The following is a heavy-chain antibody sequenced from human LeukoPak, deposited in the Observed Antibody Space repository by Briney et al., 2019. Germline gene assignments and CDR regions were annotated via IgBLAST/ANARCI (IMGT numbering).Heavy chain of an antibody. V-gene: IGHV3-23*01. J-gene: IGHJ4*02. CDR1: GFTFSIYT. CDR3: AKRHHYDSSGYYRNAQQFDY. Sequence: PVGCLRLSCAESGFTFSIYTMSTVRQAPGKGLEWVSAISGSGGSTYYADSVKGRFTISRDNSKNTLYLQMNSLRAEDTAVYYCAKRHHYDSSGYYRNAQQFDYWGQGTLVTVSS. D-gene: IGHD3-22*01. CDR2: ISGSGGST.